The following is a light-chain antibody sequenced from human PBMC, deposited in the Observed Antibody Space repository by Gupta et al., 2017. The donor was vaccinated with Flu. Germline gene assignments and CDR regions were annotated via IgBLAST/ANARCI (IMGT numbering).Light chain of an antibody. V-gene: IGKV1-5*03. J-gene: IGKJ4*01. Sequence: PSTLSSSLGDSVTITCRASQRSTGWWVGYQQQKAKDTHLLIYNAASRESGGHSRCSGSGSGTEVTPHTSSLQHDDVSTDYCKQHDSNFDTFGRGTKVEIK. CDR2: NAA. CDR1: QRSTGW. CDR3: KQHDSNFDT.